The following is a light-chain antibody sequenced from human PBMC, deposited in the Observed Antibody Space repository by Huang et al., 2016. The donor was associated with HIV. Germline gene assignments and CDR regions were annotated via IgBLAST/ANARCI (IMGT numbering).Light chain of an antibody. V-gene: IGKV1-39*01. J-gene: IGKJ1*01. CDR3: QQSYNTPPT. CDR2: GAS. Sequence: DIQMTQSPASLSASVGDRVTITRRATQSSSNYVNWYQQKPGKAPTLLIYGASTLQSGVTSRFSGSGSGTDFTLTISRLQHEDFTTYYCQQSYNTPPTFGQGTKVEI. CDR1: QSSSNY.